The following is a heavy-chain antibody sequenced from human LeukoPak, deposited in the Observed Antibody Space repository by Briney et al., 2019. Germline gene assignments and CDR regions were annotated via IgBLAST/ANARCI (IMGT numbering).Heavy chain of an antibody. CDR3: ARRIVGATNWFDP. D-gene: IGHD1-26*01. CDR2: INWNGGST. CDR1: GFIFDDYG. V-gene: IGHV3-20*04. Sequence: GGSLRLSCAASGFIFDDYGMSWVRQAPGKGLEWVSGINWNGGSTGYAVSVKGRFTISRDNAKNSLYLLMNSLRAEDTALYYCARRIVGATNWFDPWGQGTLVTVSS. J-gene: IGHJ5*02.